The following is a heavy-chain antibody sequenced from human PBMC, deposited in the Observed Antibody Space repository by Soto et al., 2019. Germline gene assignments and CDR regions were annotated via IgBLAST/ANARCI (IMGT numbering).Heavy chain of an antibody. CDR3: DRDVHCFTKSCYGTWFDN. Sequence: EVQLVESGGGLVQTGGSLRLSCAASGFTFSTYWMHWIRQVPRNGLEWVSRIISDARQTYYEDSVKGRYTTSRHKAHNTQHFEMNNLRAADTAGYYCDRDVHCFTKSCYGTWFDNPGQGAMVTVSS. CDR2: IISDARQT. D-gene: IGHD2-15*01. J-gene: IGHJ5*02. CDR1: GFTFSTYW. V-gene: IGHV3-74*01.